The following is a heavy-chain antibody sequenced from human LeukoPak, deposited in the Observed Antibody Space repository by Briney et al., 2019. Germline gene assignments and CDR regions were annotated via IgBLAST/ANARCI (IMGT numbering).Heavy chain of an antibody. CDR3: ARHNGFDRGYYYYMDV. CDR1: GGFINSYY. D-gene: IGHD3-9*01. Sequence: SETLSLTCTVSGGFINSYYWSWIRQPAGKGLEWIGRVYTSGITNYNPSLKSRITMSVDTSENQFSLKLTSVTAADTAVYYCARHNGFDRGYYYYMDVWGKGTTVTVSS. J-gene: IGHJ6*03. CDR2: VYTSGIT. V-gene: IGHV4-4*07.